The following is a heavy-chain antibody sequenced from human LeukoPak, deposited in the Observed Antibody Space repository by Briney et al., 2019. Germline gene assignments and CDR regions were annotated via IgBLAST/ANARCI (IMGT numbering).Heavy chain of an antibody. CDR2: INPNSGGT. Sequence: GASVKASCKASGYTFTGYYMHWVRQAPGQGLEWMGWINPNSGGTNYAQKFQGRVTMTRDTSISTAYMELSRLRSDDTAVYYCARGPQNIVGAITRDFDYWGRGTLVTVSS. J-gene: IGHJ4*02. CDR3: ARGPQNIVGAITRDFDY. CDR1: GYTFTGYY. D-gene: IGHD1-26*01. V-gene: IGHV1-2*02.